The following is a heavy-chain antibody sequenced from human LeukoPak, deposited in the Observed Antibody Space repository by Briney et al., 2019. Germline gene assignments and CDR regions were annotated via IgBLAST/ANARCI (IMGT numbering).Heavy chain of an antibody. J-gene: IGHJ6*02. D-gene: IGHD3-10*01. CDR3: ARISSLWFGELYYSYYGMDV. CDR1: GYTFTDYY. Sequence: GASVKVSCKASGYTFTDYYIHWVRQAPGQGLAWMGWINPNSGGADYAQKFQVRVTVTRDTSISTAYMELTSLRSEDTAVYYCARISSLWFGELYYSYYGMDVWGQGTTVTVSS. V-gene: IGHV1-2*02. CDR2: INPNSGGA.